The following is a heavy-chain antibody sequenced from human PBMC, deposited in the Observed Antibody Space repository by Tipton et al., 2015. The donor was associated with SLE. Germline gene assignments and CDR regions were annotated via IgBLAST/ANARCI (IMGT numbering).Heavy chain of an antibody. CDR2: IYYSGST. CDR3: ARGSCSGGSCCLDY. Sequence: LRLSCTVSGGSISSHYWSWIRQPPGKGLEWIGYIYYSGSTNHNPSLKSRVTFSVDTSKNQFSLKLSSVTAADTAVYYCARGSCSGGSCCLDYWGQGTLVTVSS. D-gene: IGHD2-15*01. V-gene: IGHV4-59*11. CDR1: GGSISSHY. J-gene: IGHJ4*02.